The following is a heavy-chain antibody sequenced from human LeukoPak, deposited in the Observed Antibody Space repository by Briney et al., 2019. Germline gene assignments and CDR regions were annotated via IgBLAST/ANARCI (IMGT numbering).Heavy chain of an antibody. Sequence: GGSLRLSCAASGFTFSSYAMSWVRQAPGKGLEWVSAISGSGGSTYYADPVKGRFTISRDNSKNTLYLQMNSLRAEDTAVYYCAKNWYSSGWYRLYYYYMDVWGKGTTVTVSS. J-gene: IGHJ6*03. CDR3: AKNWYSSGWYRLYYYYMDV. CDR1: GFTFSSYA. V-gene: IGHV3-23*01. D-gene: IGHD6-19*01. CDR2: ISGSGGST.